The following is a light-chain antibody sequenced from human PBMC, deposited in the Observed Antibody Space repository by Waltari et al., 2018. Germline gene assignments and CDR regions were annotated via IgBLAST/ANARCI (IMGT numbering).Light chain of an antibody. CDR3: QQYATYPRT. J-gene: IGKJ1*01. CDR2: RSS. Sequence: DIQMTQYPPTLSASVGDRVTITCRAGQSFSKALAWYQQKPGKAPKLLIYRSSTLEIGVPSMFSGSGSGKDVILTISSLQPDDFATYYCQQYATYPRTFAQGTKVEVK. CDR1: QSFSKA. V-gene: IGKV1-5*03.